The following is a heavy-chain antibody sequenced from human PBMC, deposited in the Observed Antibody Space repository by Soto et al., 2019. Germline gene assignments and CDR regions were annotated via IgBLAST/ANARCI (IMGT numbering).Heavy chain of an antibody. CDR3: ARDSPFLYYDSSGYYDY. CDR2: INPNSGGT. V-gene: IGHV1-2*02. D-gene: IGHD3-22*01. J-gene: IGHJ4*02. CDR1: GYTFTGYY. Sequence: GASVKVSFKASGYTFTGYYMHWVRQAPGQGLEWMGWINPNSGGTNYAQKFQGRVTMTRDTSISTAYMELSRLRSDDTAVYYCARDSPFLYYDSSGYYDYWGQGTLVTVSS.